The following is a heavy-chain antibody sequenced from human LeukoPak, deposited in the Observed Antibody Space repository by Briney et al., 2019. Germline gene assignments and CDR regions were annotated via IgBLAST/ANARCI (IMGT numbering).Heavy chain of an antibody. V-gene: IGHV3-23*01. CDR3: AKDLCSSTSCYAGGFDY. CDR2: ISGSGGST. D-gene: IGHD2-2*01. CDR1: GFTFSSYA. Sequence: GSLRLSCAASGFTFSSYAMSWVRQAPGKGLERVSAISGSGGSTYYADSVKGRFTISRDNSKNTLYLQMNSLRAEDTAVYYCAKDLCSSTSCYAGGFDYWGQGTLVTVSS. J-gene: IGHJ4*02.